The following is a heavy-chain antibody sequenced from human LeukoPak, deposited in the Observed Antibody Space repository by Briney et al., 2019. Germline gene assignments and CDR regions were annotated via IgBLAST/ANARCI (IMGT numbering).Heavy chain of an antibody. V-gene: IGHV1-18*01. Sequence: ASVKVSCKASGYTFTSYGISWVRQAPGQGLEWMGWISAYNGNTNYAQKLQGRVTMTTDTSTSTAYMGLRSLRSDDTAVYYCARDSGYCSSTSCYDEAFDYWGQGTLVTVSS. CDR2: ISAYNGNT. J-gene: IGHJ4*02. CDR3: ARDSGYCSSTSCYDEAFDY. D-gene: IGHD2-2*01. CDR1: GYTFTSYG.